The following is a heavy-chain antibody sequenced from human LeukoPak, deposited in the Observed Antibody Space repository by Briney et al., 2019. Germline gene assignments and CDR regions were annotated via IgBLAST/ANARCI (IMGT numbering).Heavy chain of an antibody. D-gene: IGHD2-15*01. Sequence: SETLSLTCAVYGGSFSGYYWSWIRQPPGKGLEWIGEINHSGSTNYNPSLKSRVTISVDTSKNQFSLKLSSVTAADTAVYYRAREGYCSGGSCYGGRIDYWGQGTLVTVSS. V-gene: IGHV4-34*01. J-gene: IGHJ4*02. CDR1: GGSFSGYY. CDR3: AREGYCSGGSCYGGRIDY. CDR2: INHSGST.